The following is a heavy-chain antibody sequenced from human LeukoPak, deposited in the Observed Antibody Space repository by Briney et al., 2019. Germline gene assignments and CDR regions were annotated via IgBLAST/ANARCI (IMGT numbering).Heavy chain of an antibody. CDR2: IKQDGSEK. Sequence: GGSLRLSCAASGFTFSSYWMSWVHQAPGKGLEWVANIKQDGSEKYYVDSVEGRFTISRDNAKNSLYLQMNSLRAEDTAVYYCAKIAISGPPSGFDYWGQGTLVTVSS. D-gene: IGHD2-15*01. V-gene: IGHV3-7*01. CDR3: AKIAISGPPSGFDY. J-gene: IGHJ4*02. CDR1: GFTFSSYW.